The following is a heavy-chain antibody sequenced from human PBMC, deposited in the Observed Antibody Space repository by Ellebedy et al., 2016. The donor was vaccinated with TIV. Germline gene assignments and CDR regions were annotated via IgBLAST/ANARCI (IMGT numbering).Heavy chain of an antibody. V-gene: IGHV1-2*02. J-gene: IGHJ4*02. CDR3: ARGYYGSGSYSFDY. CDR2: INPNSGGT. Sequence: AASVKVSCKASGYTFTGYYMHWVRQAPGQGLEWMGWINPNSGGTNYAQKFQGRVTMTRDTSISTAYMELSRLRSDDTAVYYCARGYYGSGSYSFDYWGQGTLVTVSS. D-gene: IGHD3-10*01. CDR1: GYTFTGYY.